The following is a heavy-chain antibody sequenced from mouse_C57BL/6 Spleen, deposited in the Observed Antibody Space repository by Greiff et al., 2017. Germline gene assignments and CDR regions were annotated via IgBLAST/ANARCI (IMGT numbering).Heavy chain of an antibody. CDR2: IDPENGDT. V-gene: IGHV14-4*01. D-gene: IGHD3-3*01. CDR1: GFNIKDDY. J-gene: IGHJ3*01. CDR3: TTLGDGFAY. Sequence: EVQLQQSGAELVRPGASVKLSCTASGFNIKDDYMHWVKQRPEQGLEWIGWIDPENGDTEYASKFQGKATITADTSSNTAYLQLSSLTSEDTAVYYCTTLGDGFAYWGQGTLVTVSA.